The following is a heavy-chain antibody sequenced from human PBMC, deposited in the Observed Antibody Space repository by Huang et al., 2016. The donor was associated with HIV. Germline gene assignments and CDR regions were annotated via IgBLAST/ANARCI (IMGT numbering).Heavy chain of an antibody. CDR1: GGAISSSTYY. CDR2: YYFSGNT. D-gene: IGHD6-13*01. J-gene: IGHJ4*02. CDR3: ANTRHTAAGQYYFEY. Sequence: QLQLQEWGPRLVKPSETLSLTCTVAGGAISSSTYYWSWIRQPPGKGLEWIGNYYFSGNTFYNPSLKSRVTISVDTSKNQFSLKLTSLTAADTAVYYCANTRHTAAGQYYFEYWGQGTLVTVSS. V-gene: IGHV4-39*01.